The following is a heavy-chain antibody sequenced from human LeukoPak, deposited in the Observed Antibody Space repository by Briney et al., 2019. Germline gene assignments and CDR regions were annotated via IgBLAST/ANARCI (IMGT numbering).Heavy chain of an antibody. CDR3: ATNLRILSENWFDP. Sequence: ASVKVSCKVSGYTLTELSMHWVRQAPGKGLEWMGGFDPEDGETIYAQKFQGRVTMTEDTSTDTAYMELSSLRSEDTAVYYCATNLRILSENWFDPWGQGTLVTVSS. V-gene: IGHV1-24*01. CDR1: GYTLTELS. CDR2: FDPEDGET. J-gene: IGHJ5*02. D-gene: IGHD2/OR15-2a*01.